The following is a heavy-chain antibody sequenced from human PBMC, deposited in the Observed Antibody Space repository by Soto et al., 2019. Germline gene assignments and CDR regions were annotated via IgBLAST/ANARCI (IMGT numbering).Heavy chain of an antibody. CDR2: ISYDGSNK. V-gene: IGHV3-30*18. D-gene: IGHD3-9*01. J-gene: IGHJ3*02. CDR1: GFTFSSYG. CDR3: AKDLGYFDSLYAFDI. Sequence: PGGSLRLSCAASGFTFSSYGMHWVRQAPGKGLEWVAVISYDGSNKYYADSVKGRFTISRDNSKNTLYLQMNSLRAEDTAVYYCAKDLGYFDSLYAFDIWGQGTMVTAS.